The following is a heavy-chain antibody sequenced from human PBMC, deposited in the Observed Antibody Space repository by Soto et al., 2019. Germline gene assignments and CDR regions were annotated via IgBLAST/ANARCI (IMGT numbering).Heavy chain of an antibody. CDR1: GFTFSDYY. CDR2: SRNRTRSYST. CDR3: ATGLPDLDY. D-gene: IGHD5-18*01. Sequence: EVQLVESGGGLVQPGGSLRLSCAASGFTFSDYYMDWVRQAPGKGLEWVARSRNRTRSYSTDYAAAVKGRFTISRDDSKRSVYLQMNSLKTEDTAVYYCATGLPDLDYWGQGILFTVSS. J-gene: IGHJ4*02. V-gene: IGHV3-72*01.